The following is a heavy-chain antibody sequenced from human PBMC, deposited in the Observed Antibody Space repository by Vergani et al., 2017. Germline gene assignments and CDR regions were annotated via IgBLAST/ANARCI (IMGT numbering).Heavy chain of an antibody. J-gene: IGHJ3*02. V-gene: IGHV4-34*01. D-gene: IGHD3-3*01. CDR1: GGSFSGYY. Sequence: QVQLQQWGAGLLKPSETLSLTCAVSGGSFSGYYWSWIRQPPGKGLEWIGEINHSGSTNYNPSLKSRVTISVDTSKNQFSLKLSSVTAADTAVYYCARSVEWLILARREAFDIWGQGTMVTVSS. CDR3: ARSVEWLILARREAFDI. CDR2: INHSGST.